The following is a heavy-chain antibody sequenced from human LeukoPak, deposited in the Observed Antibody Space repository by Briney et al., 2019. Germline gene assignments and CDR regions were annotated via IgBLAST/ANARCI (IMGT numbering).Heavy chain of an antibody. Sequence: GASVKVSCKASGGTFSSHAISWVRQAPGQGLEWMGGIIPIFGTANYAQKFQGRVTITADESTSTAYMELSSLRSEDTAVYYCARDSRIAARYNWFDPWGQGTLVTVSS. CDR1: GGTFSSHA. CDR3: ARDSRIAARYNWFDP. J-gene: IGHJ5*02. CDR2: IIPIFGTA. D-gene: IGHD6-6*01. V-gene: IGHV1-69*13.